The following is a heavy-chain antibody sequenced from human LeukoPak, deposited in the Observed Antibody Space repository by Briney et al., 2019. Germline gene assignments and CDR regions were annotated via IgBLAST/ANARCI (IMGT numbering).Heavy chain of an antibody. CDR3: AKDGAPEVTTMFFYYGMDV. Sequence: PGGSLRLSCAASGFSFSSYWMTWVRQAPGKGLEWVANIGKAGNGDYYVDSVKGRFTISRDNAKNSLYLQMNSLRAEDTAVYYCAKDGAPEVTTMFFYYGMDVWGQGTTVTVSS. CDR1: GFSFSSYW. V-gene: IGHV3-7*01. D-gene: IGHD4-17*01. CDR2: IGKAGNGD. J-gene: IGHJ6*02.